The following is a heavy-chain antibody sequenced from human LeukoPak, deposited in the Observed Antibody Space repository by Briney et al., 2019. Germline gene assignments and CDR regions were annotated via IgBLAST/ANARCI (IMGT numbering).Heavy chain of an antibody. CDR1: GGSLSSYY. D-gene: IGHD3-22*01. CDR3: ARGNYYDSRTYYRAFDI. J-gene: IGHJ3*02. CDR2: LYYSGST. V-gene: IGHV4-59*01. Sequence: SETLSLTCTVYGGSLSSYYWSWIRQPPGKGLEWIGYLYYSGSTNYNPSLKSRVTMSVGTSKNQFSLKLSSVTAADTAVYYCARGNYYDSRTYYRAFDIWGQGTMVTVSS.